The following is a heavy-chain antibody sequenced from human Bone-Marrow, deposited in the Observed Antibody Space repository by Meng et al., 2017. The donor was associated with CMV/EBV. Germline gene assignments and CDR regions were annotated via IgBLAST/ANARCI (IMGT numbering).Heavy chain of an antibody. CDR2: INHSGST. Sequence: GSLRLSCAVYGGSFSGYYWSWIRQPPGKGLEWIGEINHSGSTNYNPSLKSRVTISVDTSKNQFSLKLSSVTAADTAVYYCARVGGYSSGPRHQFDYWGRGTLVTVSS. CDR3: ARVGGYSSGPRHQFDY. D-gene: IGHD6-25*01. J-gene: IGHJ4*02. V-gene: IGHV4-34*01. CDR1: GGSFSGYY.